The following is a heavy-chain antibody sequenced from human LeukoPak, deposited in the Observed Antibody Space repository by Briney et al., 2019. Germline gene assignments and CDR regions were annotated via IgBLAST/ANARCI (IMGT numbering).Heavy chain of an antibody. Sequence: GGSLRLSCAASGFTFSSHAMSWVRQAPGKGLEWVSAISGSGGSTYYADSVKGRSTISRDNSKNTLYLQMNSLRAEDTAVYYCAPMVRGSYYFDYWGQGTLVTVSS. CDR3: APMVRGSYYFDY. CDR1: GFTFSSHA. D-gene: IGHD3-10*01. J-gene: IGHJ4*02. CDR2: ISGSGGST. V-gene: IGHV3-23*01.